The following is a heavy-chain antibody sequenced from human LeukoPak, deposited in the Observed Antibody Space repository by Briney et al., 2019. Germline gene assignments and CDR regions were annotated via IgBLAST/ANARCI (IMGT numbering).Heavy chain of an antibody. CDR3: AKVARIVVVHYYMDV. J-gene: IGHJ6*03. V-gene: IGHV3-23*01. Sequence: TGGSLRLSCAASGFTFSSYAMSWVRQAPGKGLEWVSAISGSGGSTYYADSVKGRFTISRDNSKNTLYLQMNSLRAEDTAVYYCAKVARIVVVHYYMDVWGKGTTVTVSS. CDR2: ISGSGGST. CDR1: GFTFSSYA. D-gene: IGHD3-22*01.